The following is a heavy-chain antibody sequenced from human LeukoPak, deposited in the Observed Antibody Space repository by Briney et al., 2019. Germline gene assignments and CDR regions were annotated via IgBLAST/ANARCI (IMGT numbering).Heavy chain of an antibody. D-gene: IGHD6-13*01. V-gene: IGHV1-2*06. Sequence: ASVKVSXKASGYTFTGYYMHWVRQAPGQGLEWIGRINPNSGGTNYAQKFQGRVTMTRDTSISTAYMELSRLRSDDTAVYYCALLAAAGTNDAFDIWGQGTMVTVSS. CDR2: INPNSGGT. CDR1: GYTFTGYY. CDR3: ALLAAAGTNDAFDI. J-gene: IGHJ3*02.